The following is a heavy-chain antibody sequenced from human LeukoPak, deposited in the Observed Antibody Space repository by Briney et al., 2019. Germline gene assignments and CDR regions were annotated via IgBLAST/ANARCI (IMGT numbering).Heavy chain of an antibody. CDR1: GLSISNDW. J-gene: IGHJ4*02. CDR2: VKSKSAGETT. V-gene: IGHV3-15*01. Sequence: PGGSLTLSCAASGLSISNDWMSWVRQAPGNGLESVARVKSKSAGETTDYAAPVKGRFTISRDDSKNTLYLQMNSLKTEDTAVYYCTLIQGWGSGSYYRDFWGQGTLVTVSS. D-gene: IGHD3-10*01. CDR3: TLIQGWGSGSYYRDF.